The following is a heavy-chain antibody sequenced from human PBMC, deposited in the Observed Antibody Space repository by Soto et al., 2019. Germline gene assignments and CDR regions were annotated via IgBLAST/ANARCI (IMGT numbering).Heavy chain of an antibody. CDR3: AHRPDSRGYYRTFDY. D-gene: IGHD3-22*01. J-gene: IGHJ4*02. V-gene: IGHV2-5*01. Sequence: SGPTLVNPTQTLTLTCTFSGFSLSSSGVGVGWIRQPPGKALEWLANIYWNDDKSNNPSLESRLTITKDTSKNQVVLTMTNMYPEDTATYYCAHRPDSRGYYRTFDYWGQGTLVTVS. CDR2: IYWNDDK. CDR1: GFSLSSSGVG.